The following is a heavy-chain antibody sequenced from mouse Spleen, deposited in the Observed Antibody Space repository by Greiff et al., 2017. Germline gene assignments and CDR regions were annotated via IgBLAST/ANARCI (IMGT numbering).Heavy chain of an antibody. V-gene: IGHV1-42*01. Sequence: EVQLQQSGPELVKPGASVKISCKASGYSFTGYYMNWVKQSPEKSLEWIGEINPSTGGTTYNQKFKAKATLTVDKSSSTAYMQLKSLTSEDSAVYYCARNVWLLSNWYFDVWGAGTTVTVSS. D-gene: IGHD2-3*01. CDR2: INPSTGGT. J-gene: IGHJ1*01. CDR1: GYSFTGYY. CDR3: ARNVWLLSNWYFDV.